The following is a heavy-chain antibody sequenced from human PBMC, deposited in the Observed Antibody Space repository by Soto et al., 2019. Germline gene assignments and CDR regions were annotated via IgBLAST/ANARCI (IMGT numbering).Heavy chain of an antibody. CDR1: GFTFSSYA. Sequence: EVQLLESGGGLVQPGGSLRLSCAASGFTFSSYAMSWVRQAPGKGLEWVSAISGSGGSTYYAYSVKGRFTISRDNSKNTLYLQMTSLRAEDTAVYYCAKGDRYGGSSFDYWGQGTLVTVSS. J-gene: IGHJ4*02. V-gene: IGHV3-23*01. D-gene: IGHD4-17*01. CDR2: ISGSGGST. CDR3: AKGDRYGGSSFDY.